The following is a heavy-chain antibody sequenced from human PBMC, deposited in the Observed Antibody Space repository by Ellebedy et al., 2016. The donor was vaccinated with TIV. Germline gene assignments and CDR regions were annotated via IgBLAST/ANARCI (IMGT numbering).Heavy chain of an antibody. Sequence: GGSLRLSCAASGFSFSSYWMTWVRQAPGKGLEWVANINQGGSERHYVDSVKGRFTISRDNAKNSLYLQMNSLRVEDTAVYYCARDGAYGDFSPGQYGMDVWGQGTTVTVS. CDR3: ARDGAYGDFSPGQYGMDV. J-gene: IGHJ6*02. D-gene: IGHD4-17*01. CDR2: INQGGSER. CDR1: GFSFSSYW. V-gene: IGHV3-7*03.